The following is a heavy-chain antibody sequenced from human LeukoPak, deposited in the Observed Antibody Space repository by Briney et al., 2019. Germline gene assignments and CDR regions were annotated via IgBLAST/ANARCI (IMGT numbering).Heavy chain of an antibody. CDR2: IYYSGST. J-gene: IGHJ4*02. Sequence: SETLSLTCTVSGGSISSYYWSWIRQPPGKGLEWIWYIYYSGSTNYNPSLKSRVTISVDTSKNQFSLKLSSVTAADTAVYHCARQDGDCSGGSCYPDYWGQGTLVTVSS. CDR1: GGSISSYY. D-gene: IGHD2-15*01. V-gene: IGHV4-59*08. CDR3: ARQDGDCSGGSCYPDY.